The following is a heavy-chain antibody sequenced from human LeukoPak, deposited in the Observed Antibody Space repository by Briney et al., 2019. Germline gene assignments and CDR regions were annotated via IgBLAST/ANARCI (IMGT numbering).Heavy chain of an antibody. J-gene: IGHJ4*02. CDR1: GFTFTNNW. Sequence: GGSLRLSCAASGFTFTNNWMTWVRQAPGKGLEWVSAISGSGGSTYYADSVKGRFTISRDNSKNTLYLQMNSLRAEDTAVYYCAKGPWFGESTGYYFDYWGQGTLVTVSS. D-gene: IGHD3-10*01. CDR3: AKGPWFGESTGYYFDY. CDR2: ISGSGGST. V-gene: IGHV3-23*01.